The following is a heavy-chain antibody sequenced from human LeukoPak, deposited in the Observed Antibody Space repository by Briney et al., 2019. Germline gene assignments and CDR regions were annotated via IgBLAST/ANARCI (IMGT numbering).Heavy chain of an antibody. CDR3: ARRNDESGEAFDI. Sequence: GESLKISCKASGYRFTTDYIGWVRQMPGKGLEWMGIIYPDDSETNYSPSFQGQANISADKSIRTAYLHWSSLKASDTAMYYCARRNDESGEAFDIWGQGTMVTVSS. J-gene: IGHJ3*02. V-gene: IGHV5-51*01. CDR2: IYPDDSET. D-gene: IGHD1-26*01. CDR1: GYRFTTDY.